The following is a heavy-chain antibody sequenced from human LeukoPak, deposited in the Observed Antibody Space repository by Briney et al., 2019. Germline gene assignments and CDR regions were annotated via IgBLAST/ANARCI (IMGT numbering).Heavy chain of an antibody. Sequence: SETLSLTCAVSGGSISSSNWWSWVRQPPGKGLEWIGEIYHGGSTNYNPSLKSRVTISVDKSKNQFSLKLSSVTAADTAVYYCARGGTYDSSGHDAFDIWGQGTMVTVSS. CDR3: ARGGTYDSSGHDAFDI. V-gene: IGHV4-4*02. CDR1: GGSISSSNW. D-gene: IGHD3-22*01. J-gene: IGHJ3*02. CDR2: IYHGGST.